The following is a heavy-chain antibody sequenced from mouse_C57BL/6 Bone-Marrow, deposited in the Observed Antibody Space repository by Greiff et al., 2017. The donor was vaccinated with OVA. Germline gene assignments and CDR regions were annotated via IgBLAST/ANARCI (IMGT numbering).Heavy chain of an antibody. V-gene: IGHV1-82*01. Sequence: VKLMESGPELVKPGASVKISCKASGYAFSSSWMNWVKQRPGKGLEWIGRIYPGDGDTNYNGKFKGKATLTADKSSSTAYMQLSSLTSEDSAVYFCARGGIYDGYYGFAYWGQGTLVTVSA. CDR2: IYPGDGDT. D-gene: IGHD2-3*01. CDR1: GYAFSSSW. CDR3: ARGGIYDGYYGFAY. J-gene: IGHJ3*01.